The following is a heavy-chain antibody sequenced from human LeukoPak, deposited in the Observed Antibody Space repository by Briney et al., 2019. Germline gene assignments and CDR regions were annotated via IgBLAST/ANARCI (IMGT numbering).Heavy chain of an antibody. Sequence: GGSLRLSCEASGFTFSRYWMSWVRQVPGKGLEWVAGIKQDGSEKYYVDSVKGRFTVSRDNAKNSLYLQMNSLRPEDTAVYCCASPVAVVGSSFRNLLDPWGQGTLVTVSS. J-gene: IGHJ5*02. CDR2: IKQDGSEK. CDR3: ASPVAVVGSSFRNLLDP. CDR1: GFTFSRYW. V-gene: IGHV3-7*01. D-gene: IGHD6-19*01.